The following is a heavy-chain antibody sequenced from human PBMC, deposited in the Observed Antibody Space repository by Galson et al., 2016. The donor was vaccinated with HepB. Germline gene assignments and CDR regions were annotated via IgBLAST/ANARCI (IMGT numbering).Heavy chain of an antibody. CDR3: ATTRLSDN. J-gene: IGHJ4*02. Sequence: SLRLSCAASGFTFKNYWMSWVRQAPGKGPEWVANIKPDGSDANYVDSVRGRFTISRDNAKNSLFLQMNVVRAEDTAVYYCATTRLSDNWGQGTLVTVSS. CDR1: GFTFKNYW. D-gene: IGHD3-16*01. CDR2: IKPDGSDA. V-gene: IGHV3-7*01.